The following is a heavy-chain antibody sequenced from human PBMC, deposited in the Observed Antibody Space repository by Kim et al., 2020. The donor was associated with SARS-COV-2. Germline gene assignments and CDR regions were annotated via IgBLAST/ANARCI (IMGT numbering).Heavy chain of an antibody. CDR2: ISYDGSNK. J-gene: IGHJ4*02. CDR1: GFTFSSYG. CDR3: AKDGEGYQLLYGSDYFDY. D-gene: IGHD2-2*02. V-gene: IGHV3-30*18. Sequence: GGSLRLSCAASGFTFSSYGMHWVRQAPGKGLEWVAVISYDGSNKYYADSVKGRFTISRDNSKNTLYLQMNSLRAEDTAVYYCAKDGEGYQLLYGSDYFDYWGQGTLVTVSS.